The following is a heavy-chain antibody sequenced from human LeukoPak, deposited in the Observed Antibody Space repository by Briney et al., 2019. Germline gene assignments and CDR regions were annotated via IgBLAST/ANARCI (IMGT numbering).Heavy chain of an antibody. CDR3: ARRPAVAGSSYYFDY. D-gene: IGHD6-19*01. J-gene: IGHJ4*02. CDR1: GGSISSSSYY. V-gene: IGHV4-39*01. CDR2: IYYSGST. Sequence: PSETLSLTCTVSGGSISSSSYYWGWIRQPPGKGLEWIGNIYYSGSTYYNPSLKSRVTISGDTSRNQFSLKLSSVTAADTAAYYCARRPAVAGSSYYFDYWGQGTLVTVSS.